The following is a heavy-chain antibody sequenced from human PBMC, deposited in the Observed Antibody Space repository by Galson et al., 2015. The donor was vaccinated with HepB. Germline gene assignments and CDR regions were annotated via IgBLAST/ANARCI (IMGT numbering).Heavy chain of an antibody. CDR3: AKGVKDVDWYFDL. J-gene: IGHJ2*01. V-gene: IGHV3-23*01. Sequence: SLRLSCAASGFTFSSYAMSWVRQAPGKGLEWVSAISGSGGSTYYADSVKGRFTISRDNSKNTLYLQMNSLRAEDTAVYYCAKGVKDVDWYFDLWGRGTLVTVSS. CDR1: GFTFSSYA. CDR2: ISGSGGST.